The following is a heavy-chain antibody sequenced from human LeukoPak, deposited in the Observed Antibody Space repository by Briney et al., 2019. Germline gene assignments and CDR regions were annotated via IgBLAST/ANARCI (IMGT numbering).Heavy chain of an antibody. J-gene: IGHJ4*02. V-gene: IGHV4-34*01. CDR2: INHSGST. Sequence: SETLSLTCAVYGGSFSGYYWSWIRQPPGKGLEWIGEINHSGSTNYNPSLKSRVTISVDTSKNQFSLKLSSVTAADTAVYYCARGPLTYYYDYWGQGTLVTVS. D-gene: IGHD3-16*01. CDR3: ARGPLTYYYDY. CDR1: GGSFSGYY.